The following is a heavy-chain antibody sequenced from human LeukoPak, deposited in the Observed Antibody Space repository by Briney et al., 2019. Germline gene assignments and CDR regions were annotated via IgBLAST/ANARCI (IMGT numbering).Heavy chain of an antibody. V-gene: IGHV4-39*07. Sequence: SETLSLTCTVSGGSISSSTYYWGWIRQPPGKRLEWIGTIYYSGSTYYNPSLKSRVTISVDTSKNQFSLKLSSVTAADTAVYYCAREATTVGLNWFDPWGQGTLVTVSS. J-gene: IGHJ5*02. D-gene: IGHD1-26*01. CDR3: AREATTVGLNWFDP. CDR1: GGSISSSTYY. CDR2: IYYSGST.